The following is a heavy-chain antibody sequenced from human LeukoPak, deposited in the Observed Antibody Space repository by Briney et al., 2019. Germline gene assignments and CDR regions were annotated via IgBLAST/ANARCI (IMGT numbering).Heavy chain of an antibody. CDR2: ISNSGTT. CDR1: GGSINDYY. D-gene: IGHD4-17*01. V-gene: IGHV4-59*01. CDR3: ARVVRGAVTSNWFDP. Sequence: SETLSLTCTVSGGSINDYYWTWIRQAPGKGLEWIGYISNSGTTDYNPSLKSRVTMSVDTSKTEVSLKLTSVTAADTAMYYCARVVRGAVTSNWFDPWGQGTLVTVSS. J-gene: IGHJ5*02.